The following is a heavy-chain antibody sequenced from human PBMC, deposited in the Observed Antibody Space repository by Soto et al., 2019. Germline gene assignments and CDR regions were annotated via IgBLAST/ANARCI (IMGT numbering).Heavy chain of an antibody. CDR3: AQYLRYCSGGSCYAGFDY. CDR1: GGSISSSSYY. CDR2: IYYSGST. Sequence: SETLSLTCTVSGGSISSSSYYWSWIRQPPGKGLEWIGYIYYSGSTNYNPSLKSRVTISVDTSKNQFSLKLSSVTAADTAVYYCAQYLRYCSGGSCYAGFDYWGQGTLVTVSS. J-gene: IGHJ4*02. V-gene: IGHV4-61*05. D-gene: IGHD2-15*01.